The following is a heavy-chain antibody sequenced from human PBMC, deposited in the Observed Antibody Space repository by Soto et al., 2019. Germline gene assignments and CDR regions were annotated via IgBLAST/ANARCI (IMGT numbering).Heavy chain of an antibody. CDR2: ISSSSSTI. CDR3: ARELNYGLFDY. V-gene: IGHV3-48*01. J-gene: IGHJ4*02. D-gene: IGHD4-17*01. Sequence: EVQLVESGGGLVQPGGSLRLSCAASGFTFSSYSMNWVRQAPGKGLEWVSYISSSSSTIYYADSVKGRFTISRDNAKNSLYLQMQSLRAEDTAVYYCARELNYGLFDYWGQGTLVTVSS. CDR1: GFTFSSYS.